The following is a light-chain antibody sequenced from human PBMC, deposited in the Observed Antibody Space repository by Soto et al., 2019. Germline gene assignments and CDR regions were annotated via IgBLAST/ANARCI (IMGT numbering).Light chain of an antibody. V-gene: IGLV1-40*01. J-gene: IGLJ1*01. CDR3: QSFDNSLRGFYV. Sequence: QSVLTQPPSVSGAPGQRVTISCTGSSSNIGAGYDVHWYQQLPGTAPKLLIYDNNNRPSGVPDRFSGSNSGTSASLAITGLQPEDEADYYCQSFDNSLRGFYVFGTGTKLTVL. CDR1: SSNIGAGYD. CDR2: DNN.